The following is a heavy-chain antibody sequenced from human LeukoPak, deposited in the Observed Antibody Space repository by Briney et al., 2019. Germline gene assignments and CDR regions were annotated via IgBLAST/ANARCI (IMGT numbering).Heavy chain of an antibody. J-gene: IGHJ6*02. Sequence: ASVTVSCKASGYTFTSYYMHWGRQAPGQGLEWMGWINPNSGGTNYAQKFQGWVTMTRDTSISTAYMELSRLRSDDTAVYYCATAKAYYYGMDVWGQGTTVTVSS. V-gene: IGHV1-2*04. CDR3: ATAKAYYYGMDV. CDR2: INPNSGGT. CDR1: GYTFTSYY.